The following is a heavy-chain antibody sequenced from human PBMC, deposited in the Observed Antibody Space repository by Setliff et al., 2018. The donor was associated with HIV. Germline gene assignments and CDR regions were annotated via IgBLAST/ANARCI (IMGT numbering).Heavy chain of an antibody. V-gene: IGHV3-21*01. Sequence: GGSLRLSCLDSGLTFGNFGMGWVRQAPGKGPEWVSSISSSSYYIYYADSVKGRFTISRDNAKNSLYLQMTSLRAEDTATYYCARNWDFYNSGSLVFDYWGQGTLVTVSS. CDR2: ISSSSYYI. J-gene: IGHJ4*02. CDR3: ARNWDFYNSGSLVFDY. CDR1: GLTFGNFG. D-gene: IGHD3-10*01.